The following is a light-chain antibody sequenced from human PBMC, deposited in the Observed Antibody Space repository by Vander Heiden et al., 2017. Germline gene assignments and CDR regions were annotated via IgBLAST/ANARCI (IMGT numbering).Light chain of an antibody. J-gene: IGLJ2*01. Sequence: QSVLTQPPSASGTPGQRVTISCSGRSSNTGSNTVNWYQQLPGTAPKLLIYSNNQRPSGVPARFSGSKSGTSASLAISGLQSEDEADYYCAAWDDSLNGRVFGGGTKLTVL. V-gene: IGLV1-44*01. CDR2: SNN. CDR3: AAWDDSLNGRV. CDR1: SSNTGSNT.